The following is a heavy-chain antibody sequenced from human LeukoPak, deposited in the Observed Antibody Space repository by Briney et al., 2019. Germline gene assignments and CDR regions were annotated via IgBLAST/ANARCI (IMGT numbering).Heavy chain of an antibody. D-gene: IGHD2-15*01. CDR2: IFYSGST. Sequence: KPSETLSLTCTVSGGPISSSNHYWGWIRQPPGRGLEWIGTIFYSGSTAYNPSLEGRVTISVDTSTNQFSLKLLSVTAADTAVYYCARLSCSGDRCQSAWDDYWGQGILVTVSS. CDR3: ARLSCSGDRCQSAWDDY. V-gene: IGHV4-39*01. CDR1: GGPISSSNHY. J-gene: IGHJ4*02.